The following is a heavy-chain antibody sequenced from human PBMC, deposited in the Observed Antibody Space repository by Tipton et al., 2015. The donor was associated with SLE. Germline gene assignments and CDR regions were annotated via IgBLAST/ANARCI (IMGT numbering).Heavy chain of an antibody. CDR1: GGSFSGYY. V-gene: IGHV4-34*01. Sequence: TLSLTCSVYGGSFSGYYWSWIRQPPGKGLEWIGEINHSGSTNYNPSLKSRVTISVDTSKNQFSLKLSSVTAADTAVYYCARMGYGDGFDVWGQGTTVTVSS. J-gene: IGHJ6*02. CDR2: INHSGST. D-gene: IGHD4-17*01. CDR3: ARMGYGDGFDV.